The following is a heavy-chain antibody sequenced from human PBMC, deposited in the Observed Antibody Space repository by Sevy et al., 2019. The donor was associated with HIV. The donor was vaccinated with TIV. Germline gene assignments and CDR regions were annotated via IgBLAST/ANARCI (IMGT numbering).Heavy chain of an antibody. Sequence: GGSLRLSCAASGFTFSSYAMHWVRQAPGKGLEWVAVISYDGSNKYYADSVKGRFTISRDNSKNTLYLQMNSLRAEDTAVSYCARDSGSGWYKGSDLDYWGQGTLVTVSS. CDR3: ARDSGSGWYKGSDLDY. CDR1: GFTFSSYA. J-gene: IGHJ4*02. D-gene: IGHD6-19*01. CDR2: ISYDGSNK. V-gene: IGHV3-30-3*01.